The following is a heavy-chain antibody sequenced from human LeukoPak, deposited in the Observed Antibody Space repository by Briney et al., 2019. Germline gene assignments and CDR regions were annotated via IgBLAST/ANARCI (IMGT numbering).Heavy chain of an antibody. CDR2: IYPGDSDT. D-gene: IGHD3-9*01. V-gene: IGHV5-51*01. Sequence: GESLKISCKGSGYSFTSYWIGWVRQMPGKALEWMAIIYPGDSDTRYSPSFQGQVTISADKSISTAYLQWSSLKASDTAMYSCARYPNYDILAGYLVDYWGQGTLVTVSS. CDR1: GYSFTSYW. CDR3: ARYPNYDILAGYLVDY. J-gene: IGHJ4*02.